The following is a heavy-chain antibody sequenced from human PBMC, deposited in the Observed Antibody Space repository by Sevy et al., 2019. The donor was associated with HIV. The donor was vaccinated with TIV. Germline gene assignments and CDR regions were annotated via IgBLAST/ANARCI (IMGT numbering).Heavy chain of an antibody. CDR3: TRAVSLVIPYFEY. J-gene: IGHJ4*02. CDR2: IWYDGTNK. CDR1: GFTFSDYG. Sequence: GGALRLSCVASGFTFSDYGMHWVRQAPGKGLEWVAVIWYDGTNKKYADSVKGRFTISKDNSKNTLYLQMSSLRAEDTAVYYCTRAVSLVIPYFEYWGQGALVTVSS. V-gene: IGHV3-33*01. D-gene: IGHD2-21*01.